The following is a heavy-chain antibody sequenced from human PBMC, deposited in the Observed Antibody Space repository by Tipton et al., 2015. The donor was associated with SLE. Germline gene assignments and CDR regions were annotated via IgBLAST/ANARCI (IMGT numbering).Heavy chain of an antibody. CDR2: IGWDSAYI. Sequence: SLRLSCAASGFSFDDYAMHWVRQAPGKGLVWVAGIGWDSAYIAYEDSVEGRFTISRDNAKKSLYLQMDSLRPDDTAFYYCVRVGTPDYYMDVWGKGTRVTVSS. V-gene: IGHV3-9*01. CDR3: VRVGTPDYYMDV. D-gene: IGHD7-27*01. CDR1: GFSFDDYA. J-gene: IGHJ6*03.